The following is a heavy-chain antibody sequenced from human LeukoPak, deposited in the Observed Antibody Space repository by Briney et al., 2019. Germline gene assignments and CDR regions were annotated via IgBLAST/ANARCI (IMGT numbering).Heavy chain of an antibody. CDR1: GFTFSDYI. Sequence: GGSLRLSCAASGFTFSDYILDWVRQAPGKGLEWVGRIRRGTNNYTTEYAASVKGRFIISRDDSKNSLYLHMNSLKTEDTAVYHCTRDGGDSTKTAFDMWGQGTMVTVSS. CDR2: IRRGTNNYTT. D-gene: IGHD2/OR15-2a*01. J-gene: IGHJ3*02. CDR3: TRDGGDSTKTAFDM. V-gene: IGHV3-72*01.